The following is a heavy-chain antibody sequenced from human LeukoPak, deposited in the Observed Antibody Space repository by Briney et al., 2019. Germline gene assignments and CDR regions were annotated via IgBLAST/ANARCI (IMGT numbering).Heavy chain of an antibody. D-gene: IGHD4-17*01. Sequence: SETLSLTCTVSGAPLNNYYWNWVRQPPGKELEWIGNVDYSGSTRYNPSLKSRAIMSLDSSKNQFSLRLTSVTAADMAVYYCAMQVGIYGDYNNWFDPWGQGARVTVSS. CDR2: VDYSGST. CDR3: AMQVGIYGDYNNWFDP. CDR1: GAPLNNYY. J-gene: IGHJ5*02. V-gene: IGHV4-59*08.